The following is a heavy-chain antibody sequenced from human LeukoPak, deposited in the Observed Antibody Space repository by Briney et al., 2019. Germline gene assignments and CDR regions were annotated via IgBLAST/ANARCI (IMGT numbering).Heavy chain of an antibody. J-gene: IGHJ3*02. CDR1: AFTFSSYG. V-gene: IGHV3-33*01. CDR3: ARRADDAFDI. Sequence: PGTSLRLSCAASAFTFSSYGMHWVRQAPGKGLEWVALIWYDGSNRYYADSVKGRFTISRDNSKNTLYLQMNSLRDEDTAAYYCARRADDAFDIWGQGTMVTVSS. CDR2: IWYDGSNR.